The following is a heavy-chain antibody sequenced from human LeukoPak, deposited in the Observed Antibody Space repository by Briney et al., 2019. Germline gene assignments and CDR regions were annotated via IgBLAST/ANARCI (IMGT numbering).Heavy chain of an antibody. D-gene: IGHD1-26*01. J-gene: IGHJ4*02. CDR3: AREGDIVGATPGPFDY. V-gene: IGHV1-2*02. CDR1: GYTFTGYY. CDR2: INPYSGGT. Sequence: GASVKVSCKASGYTFTGYYMHWVRQAPGQGLEWMGWINPYSGGTNYAQKFQGRVTMTRDTSISTAYMELSRLRSDDTAVYYCAREGDIVGATPGPFDYWGQGTLVTVSS.